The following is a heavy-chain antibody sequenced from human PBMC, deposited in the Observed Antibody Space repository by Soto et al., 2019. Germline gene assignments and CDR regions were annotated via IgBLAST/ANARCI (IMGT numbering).Heavy chain of an antibody. D-gene: IGHD6-13*01. CDR3: ARSMKAGKNFDY. CDR2: ISGSNTYT. CDR1: GFTFSDYY. J-gene: IGHJ4*02. Sequence: GGSLRLSCAAYGFTFSDYYMSWIRQAPGKGLEWLSYISGSNTYTDYADSVKGRFTISRDNAKNSLYLQMNSLRADDTAVYYCARSMKAGKNFDYCGQGTLVTVSS. V-gene: IGHV3-11*03.